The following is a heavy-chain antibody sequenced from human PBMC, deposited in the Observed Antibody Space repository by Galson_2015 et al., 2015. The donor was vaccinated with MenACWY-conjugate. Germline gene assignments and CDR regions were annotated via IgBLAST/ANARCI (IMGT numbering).Heavy chain of an antibody. V-gene: IGHV3-30*02. CDR3: AKDKIYFWSGSYLYYFDY. Sequence: SLRLSCATSGFTFSAYGMHWVRQAPGKGLEWLAFMRYDGSDGTYADSVKGRFIISRDDSRRTLSLQMNNLTTEDTAVYFCAKDKIYFWSGSYLYYFDYWGQGTLVTVSS. D-gene: IGHD3-10*01. J-gene: IGHJ4*02. CDR1: GFTFSAYG. CDR2: MRYDGSDG.